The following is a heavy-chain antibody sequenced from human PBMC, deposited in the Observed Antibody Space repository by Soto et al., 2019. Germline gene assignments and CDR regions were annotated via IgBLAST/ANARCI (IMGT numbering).Heavy chain of an antibody. CDR1: GGSISSSSYY. J-gene: IGHJ6*02. V-gene: IGHV4-39*01. CDR2: MYYSGRT. CDR3: ARHGLPYSSSSYYGMDV. D-gene: IGHD6-13*01. Sequence: QLQLQESGPGLVKPSETLSLTCTVSGGSISSSSYYWGWIRQPPGKGLEWIGSMYYSGRTYYNPSLKSRVTISVDTSKNQFSLKLSSVTAADTAVYYCARHGLPYSSSSYYGMDVWGQGTTVTVSS.